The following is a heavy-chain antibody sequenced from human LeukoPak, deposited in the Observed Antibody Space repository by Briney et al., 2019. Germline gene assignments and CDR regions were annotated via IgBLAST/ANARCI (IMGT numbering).Heavy chain of an antibody. D-gene: IGHD2-21*02. Sequence: ASVKVSCKASGYTFTNYGISWVRQAPGQGLEWMGWSSAHNGNTDYAQKVQGRVTMTTDTSTSTAYMELRSLRSDDTAVYYCARDKRVLTPGLTTIYTGWWFDPWGQGTLVTVTS. CDR1: GYTFTNYG. CDR3: ARDKRVLTPGLTTIYTGWWFDP. J-gene: IGHJ5*02. CDR2: SSAHNGNT. V-gene: IGHV1-18*01.